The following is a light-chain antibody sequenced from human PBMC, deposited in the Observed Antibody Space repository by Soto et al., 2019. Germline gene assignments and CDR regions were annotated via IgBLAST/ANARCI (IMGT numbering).Light chain of an antibody. J-gene: IGLJ1*01. Sequence: QSALTQAPSASGTPGQRVTISCSGSSSNIGSSTVNWYQQLPGTAPKSLIYSNSQRPSGVPDRFSGSKSGTSASLAISGLQSEDEADYYCAAWDGTLTDYVFGT. V-gene: IGLV1-44*01. CDR3: AAWDGTLTDYV. CDR2: SNS. CDR1: SSNIGSST.